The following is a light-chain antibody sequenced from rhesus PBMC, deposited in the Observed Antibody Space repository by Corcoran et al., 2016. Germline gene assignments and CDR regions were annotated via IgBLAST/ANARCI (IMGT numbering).Light chain of an antibody. CDR3: QQYSSRPRT. J-gene: IGKJ1*01. Sequence: DIQMTHSPSSLSASVGDKVPTTCRSSQCFSDYLSWYQQKPVKAPKRLIYAAFNLEWGVPSKFSGIGSRTDFTLTSSSRQAEDFAADYCQQYSSRPRTFGQGNKVEIK. CDR2: AAF. V-gene: IGKV1-36*01. CDR1: QCFSDY.